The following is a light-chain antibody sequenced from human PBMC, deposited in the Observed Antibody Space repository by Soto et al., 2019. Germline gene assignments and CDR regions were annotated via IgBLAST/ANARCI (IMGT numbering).Light chain of an antibody. V-gene: IGKV3-20*01. CDR1: QSVRSNY. CDR2: GAS. Sequence: EIVLTQSPGTLSLSPWERATLSCRASQSVRSNYLAWYQQKPGQAPRLLIYGASSRATGIPDRVSGTGSGTDFTLTISRLEPEDFAVYYCQQYGGSPHTFGQGTKLEIK. J-gene: IGKJ2*01. CDR3: QQYGGSPHT.